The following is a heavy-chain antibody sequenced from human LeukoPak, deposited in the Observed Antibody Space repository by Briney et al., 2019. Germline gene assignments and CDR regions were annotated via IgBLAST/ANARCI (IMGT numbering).Heavy chain of an antibody. CDR2: INSDGSST. Sequence: QSGGSLRLSCAASGFTFSSYWKHLVRQAPGKGLVWVSRINSDGSSTSYADSVKGRFTISRDNAKNTLYLQMNSLRAEDTAVYYCARWFADVYSSSSTDYYYYYMDVWGKGTTVTVSS. J-gene: IGHJ6*03. V-gene: IGHV3-74*01. CDR1: GFTFSSYW. CDR3: ARWFADVYSSSSTDYYYYYMDV. D-gene: IGHD6-6*01.